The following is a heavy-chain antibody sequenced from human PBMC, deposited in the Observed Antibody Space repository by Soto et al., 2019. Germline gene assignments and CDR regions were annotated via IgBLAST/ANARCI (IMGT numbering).Heavy chain of an antibody. V-gene: IGHV2-5*02. J-gene: IGHJ6*02. Sequence: SGPTLVNPTQTLTLTCTFSGFSLSTSGVGVGWIRQPPGKALEWLALIYWDDDKRYSPSLKSRLTITKDTSKNQVVLTMTNMDPVDTATYYCAHSGTYYDFWSGYYYYYGMDVWGQGTTVTVSS. CDR2: IYWDDDK. D-gene: IGHD3-3*01. CDR3: AHSGTYYDFWSGYYYYYGMDV. CDR1: GFSLSTSGVG.